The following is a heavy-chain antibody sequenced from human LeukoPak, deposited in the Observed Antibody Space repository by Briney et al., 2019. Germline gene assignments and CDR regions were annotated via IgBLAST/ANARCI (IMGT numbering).Heavy chain of an antibody. D-gene: IGHD3-10*01. V-gene: IGHV3-48*01. Sequence: PGGSLRLSCAASGFTFSTYNMNWVRQAPGKGLEWVSYISSSSSTIYYADSVKGRFTISRDNAKNSLYLQMNSLRAEDTAVYYCARDRFPRAPRNNCFDPWGQGTLVTVSS. CDR3: ARDRFPRAPRNNCFDP. CDR1: GFTFSTYN. CDR2: ISSSSSTI. J-gene: IGHJ5*02.